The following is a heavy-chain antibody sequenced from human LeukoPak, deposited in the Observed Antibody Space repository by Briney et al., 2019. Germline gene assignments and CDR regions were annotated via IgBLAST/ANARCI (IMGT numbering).Heavy chain of an antibody. Sequence: SETLSLTCTVSGGSISSYYWSWIRQPPGKGLEWVGYIYYSGSTNYNPSLKSQVTISVDTSKNQFSLKLSSVTAADTAVYYCARDSDFWSHRGYYGMDVWGQGTTVTVSS. V-gene: IGHV4-59*01. J-gene: IGHJ6*02. CDR1: GGSISSYY. CDR3: ARDSDFWSHRGYYGMDV. CDR2: IYYSGST. D-gene: IGHD3-3*01.